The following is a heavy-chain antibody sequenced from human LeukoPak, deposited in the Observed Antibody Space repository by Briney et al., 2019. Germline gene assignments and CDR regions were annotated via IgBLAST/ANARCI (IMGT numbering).Heavy chain of an antibody. D-gene: IGHD4/OR15-4a*01. CDR1: GFTFSSST. J-gene: IGHJ5*02. CDR3: ARIPNSANFPNWFDP. CDR2: ISSSSDYI. Sequence: GGSLRLSCAASGFTFSSSTMNWVRRAPGKGLEWVSSISSSSDYIYYADSVKGQFTISRDNAKNSLYLQMNSLRAEDTAVYYCARIPNSANFPNWFDPWGQGTLVTVSS. V-gene: IGHV3-21*01.